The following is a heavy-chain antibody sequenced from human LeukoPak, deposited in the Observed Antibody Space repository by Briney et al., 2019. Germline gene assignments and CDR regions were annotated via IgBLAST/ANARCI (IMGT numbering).Heavy chain of an antibody. J-gene: IGHJ4*02. CDR3: ARLGGSYYADFDY. CDR1: GDSISSSYY. V-gene: IGHV4-39*01. CDR2: IYYSGST. D-gene: IGHD1-26*01. Sequence: PSETLSLTCTVSGDSISSSYYWGWIRQPPGKGLEWIGSIYYSGSTYYNPSLKSRVTISVDTSKNQFSLKLSSVTAADTAVYYCARLGGSYYADFDYWGQGTLVTVSS.